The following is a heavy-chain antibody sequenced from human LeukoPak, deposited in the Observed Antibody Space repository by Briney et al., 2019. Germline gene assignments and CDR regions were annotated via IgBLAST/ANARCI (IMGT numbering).Heavy chain of an antibody. J-gene: IGHJ4*02. CDR2: ISGDGGST. V-gene: IGHV3-43*02. Sequence: GGSLRLSCAASGFTFDEYAMHWVRQAPGKGVEWVSLISGDGGSTYYADSVKGRFTISRDNSKNSLYLQMNSLRTEDTALYYCAKPNADTAMVFDYWGQGTLVTVSS. CDR1: GFTFDEYA. CDR3: AKPNADTAMVFDY. D-gene: IGHD5-18*01.